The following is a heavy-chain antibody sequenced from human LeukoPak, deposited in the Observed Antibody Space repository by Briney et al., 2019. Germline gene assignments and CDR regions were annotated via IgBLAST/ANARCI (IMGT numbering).Heavy chain of an antibody. J-gene: IGHJ4*02. CDR3: ARGLEGSGRPFDY. CDR1: GECLSGYY. Sequence: SETLSLTCALYGECLSGYYWSCMRPPPRKGLEWIGEINHSGSTNYNPSLKSRVTISVDTSKNQFSLKVSSVTAADTAVYYCARGLEGSGRPFDYWGEGALVSVCS. V-gene: IGHV4-34*01. CDR2: INHSGST. D-gene: IGHD6-19*01.